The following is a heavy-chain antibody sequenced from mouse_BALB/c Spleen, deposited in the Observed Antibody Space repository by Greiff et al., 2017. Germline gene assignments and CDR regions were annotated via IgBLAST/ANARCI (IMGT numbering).Heavy chain of an antibody. D-gene: IGHD2-10*01. CDR1: GFTFSSFG. CDR3: ARTAYYGNYVFAY. V-gene: IGHV5-17*02. J-gene: IGHJ3*01. CDR2: ISSGSSTI. Sequence: EVKVVESGGGLVQPGGSRKLSCAASGFTFSSFGMHWVRQAPEKGLEWVAYISSGSSTIYYADTVKGRFTISRDNPKNTLFLQMTSLRSEDTAMYYCARTAYYGNYVFAYWGQGTLVTVSA.